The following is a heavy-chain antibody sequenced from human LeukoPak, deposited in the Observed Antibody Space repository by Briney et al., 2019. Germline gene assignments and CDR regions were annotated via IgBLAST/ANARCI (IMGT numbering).Heavy chain of an antibody. V-gene: IGHV4-4*07. CDR2: ISSSGST. CDR3: ARWPTAQGNFDI. D-gene: IGHD5-18*01. J-gene: IGHJ3*02. Sequence: SETLSLTCTVSGGSLSPYYWIWIRQPAGKGLEWIGRISSSGSTNYNPSLKSRVTLSVDTSKNQFSLKLNSVTVADTAVYHCARWPTAQGNFDIWGQGTMVTVSS. CDR1: GGSLSPYY.